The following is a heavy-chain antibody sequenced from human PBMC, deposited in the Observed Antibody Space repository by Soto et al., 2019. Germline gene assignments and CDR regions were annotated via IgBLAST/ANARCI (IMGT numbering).Heavy chain of an antibody. D-gene: IGHD3-22*01. CDR2: FDPEDGET. J-gene: IGHJ3*02. CDR1: GYTLTELS. V-gene: IGHV1-24*01. CDR3: ATDALGRSTDYYDSSGYLKGAFDI. Sequence: SVKVSCKVSGYTLTELSMHWVRQAPGKGLEWMGGFDPEDGETIYAQKFQGRVTMTEDTSTDTAYMELSSLRSEDTAVYYCATDALGRSTDYYDSSGYLKGAFDIWG.